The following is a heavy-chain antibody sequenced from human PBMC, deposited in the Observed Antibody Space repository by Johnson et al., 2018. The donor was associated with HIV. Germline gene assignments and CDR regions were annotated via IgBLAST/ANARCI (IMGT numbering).Heavy chain of an antibody. J-gene: IGHJ3*02. CDR2: ISWNSGSI. Sequence: VQLVESGGGLVQPGRSLRLSCAASGFTFADYAMHWVRQAPGKGLEWVSGISWNSGSIGYADSVKGRFTISRDNAKNSLSLQMNSLRVEDTAVYYCARRSGYAFDIWGQGTMVTVSS. D-gene: IGHD5-24*01. CDR3: ARRSGYAFDI. V-gene: IGHV3-9*01. CDR1: GFTFADYA.